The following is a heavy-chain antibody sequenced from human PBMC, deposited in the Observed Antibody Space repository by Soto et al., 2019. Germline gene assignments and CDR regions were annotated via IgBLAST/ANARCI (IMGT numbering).Heavy chain of an antibody. CDR2: ISYDGSNK. CDR1: GFTFSSYG. CDR3: AKEPLVYQLLWQFDY. J-gene: IGHJ4*02. V-gene: IGHV3-30*18. Sequence: GGSLRLSCAASGFTFSSYGMHWVRQAPGKGLEWVAVISYDGSNKYYADSVKGRFTISRDNSKNTLYLQMNSLRAEDTAVYYCAKEPLVYQLLWQFDYWGQGTLVTVSS. D-gene: IGHD2-2*01.